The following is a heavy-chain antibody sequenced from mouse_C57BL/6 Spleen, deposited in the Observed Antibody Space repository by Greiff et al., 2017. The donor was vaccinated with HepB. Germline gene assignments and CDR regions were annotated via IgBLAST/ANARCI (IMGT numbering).Heavy chain of an antibody. CDR2: IRSKSNNYAT. D-gene: IGHD2-5*01. J-gene: IGHJ3*01. CDR1: GFSFNTYA. V-gene: IGHV10-1*01. Sequence: EVQVVESGGGLVQPKGSLKLSCAASGFSFNTYAMNWVRQAPGKGLEWVARIRSKSNNYATYYADSVKDRFTISRDDSESMLYLQMNNLKTEDTAMYYCVRPLYSKAFAYWGQGTLVTVSA. CDR3: VRPLYSKAFAY.